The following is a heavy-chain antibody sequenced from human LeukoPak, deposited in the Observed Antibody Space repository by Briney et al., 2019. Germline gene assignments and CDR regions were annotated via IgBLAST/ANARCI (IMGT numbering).Heavy chain of an antibody. J-gene: IGHJ5*02. V-gene: IGHV4-34*01. CDR1: GGSFSGYY. D-gene: IGHD3-9*01. Sequence: SETLSLTCAVYGGSFSGYYWSWIRQPPGKGLEWIGEINHSGSTNYNPSLKSRVTISVDRSKNQFSLKLSSVTAADTAVHYCARVNYDILTGQGGWFDPWGQGTLVTVSS. CDR2: INHSGST. CDR3: ARVNYDILTGQGGWFDP.